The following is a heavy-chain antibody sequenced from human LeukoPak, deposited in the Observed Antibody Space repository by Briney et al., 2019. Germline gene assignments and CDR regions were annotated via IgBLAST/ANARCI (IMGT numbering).Heavy chain of an antibody. Sequence: SQTLSLTCAISGDSVSSISVAWNWIRQSPSRGLEWLGRTYYRSKWYNECAVSVKGRININPDPSKNQFSLQLNSVTPEDTAVYYCALARSEYHYGMDVWGQGATVTVSS. V-gene: IGHV6-1*01. J-gene: IGHJ6*02. CDR3: ALARSEYHYGMDV. CDR2: TYYRSKWYN. CDR1: GDSVSSISVA.